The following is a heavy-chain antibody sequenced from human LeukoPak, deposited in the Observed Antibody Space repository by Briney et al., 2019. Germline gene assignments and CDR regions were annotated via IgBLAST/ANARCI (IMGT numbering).Heavy chain of an antibody. CDR2: ISYDGSNK. D-gene: IGHD2-2*01. Sequence: GGSLRLSCAASGFTFSSYAMHWVRQAPGKGLEWVAVISYDGSNKYYADSVKGRFTISRDNTKNTLYLQMNSLRAEDTAVYYCARASRYCSSTSCYLYYFDYWGQGTLVTVSS. CDR3: ARASRYCSSTSCYLYYFDY. J-gene: IGHJ4*02. CDR1: GFTFSSYA. V-gene: IGHV3-30-3*01.